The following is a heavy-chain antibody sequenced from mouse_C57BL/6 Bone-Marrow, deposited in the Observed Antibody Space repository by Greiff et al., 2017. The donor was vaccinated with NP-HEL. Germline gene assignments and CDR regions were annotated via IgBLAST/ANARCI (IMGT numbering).Heavy chain of an antibody. J-gene: IGHJ3*01. V-gene: IGHV5-17*01. D-gene: IGHD1-1*02. CDR2: ISSGSSTI. CDR3: ARPVYGPLL. Sequence: EVKLMESGGGLVKPGGSLKLSCAASGFTFSDYGMHWVRQAPEKGLEWVAYISSGSSTIYYADTVKGRFTISRDNAKNTLFLQMASLRSEDTAMYYCARPVYGPLLWGQGTLVTVSA. CDR1: GFTFSDYG.